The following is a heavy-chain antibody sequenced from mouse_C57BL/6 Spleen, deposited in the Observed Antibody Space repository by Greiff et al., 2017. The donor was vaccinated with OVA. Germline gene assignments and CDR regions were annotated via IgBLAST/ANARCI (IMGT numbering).Heavy chain of an antibody. J-gene: IGHJ1*03. CDR2: ISSGGSYT. CDR1: GFTFSSYG. V-gene: IGHV5-6*01. CDR3: ARQRDLHFDV. Sequence: EVQGVESGGDLVKPGGSLKLSCAASGFTFSSYGMSWVRQTPDKRLEWVATISSGGSYTYYPDSVKGRFTISRDNAKNTLYLQMSSLKSEDTAMYYCARQRDLHFDVWGTGTTVTVSS.